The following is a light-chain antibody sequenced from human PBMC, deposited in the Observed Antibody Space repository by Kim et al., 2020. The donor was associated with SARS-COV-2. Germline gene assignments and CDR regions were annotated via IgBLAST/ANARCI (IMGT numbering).Light chain of an antibody. CDR2: GAS. CDR1: QSVSSN. Sequence: LSPGERATLSGRASQSVSSNLAWYQQKPGQAPRRLIYGASTRATGIPARFSGSGSGTEFTLTISSLQSEDFAVYYCQQYNNWPLTFGPGTKVDIK. CDR3: QQYNNWPLT. J-gene: IGKJ3*01. V-gene: IGKV3-15*01.